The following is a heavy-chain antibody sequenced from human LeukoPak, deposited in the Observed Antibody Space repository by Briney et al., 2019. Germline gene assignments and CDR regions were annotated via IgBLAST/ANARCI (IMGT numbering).Heavy chain of an antibody. CDR3: AREYSSSWYAYNWFDP. Sequence: SSETLSLTCTVSGGSISSSSYYWGWIRQPPGKGLEWIGSIYYSGSTYYNPSLKSRVTISVDTSKNQFSLKLSSVTAADTAVYYCAREYSSSWYAYNWFDPWGQGTLVTVSS. CDR2: IYYSGST. V-gene: IGHV4-39*02. J-gene: IGHJ5*02. CDR1: GGSISSSSYY. D-gene: IGHD6-13*01.